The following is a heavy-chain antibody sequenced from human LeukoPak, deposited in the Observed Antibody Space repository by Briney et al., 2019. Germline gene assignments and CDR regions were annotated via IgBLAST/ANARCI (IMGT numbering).Heavy chain of an antibody. CDR3: ARDCNYGGGSFDY. D-gene: IGHD4-11*01. V-gene: IGHV3-64*01. J-gene: IGHJ4*02. CDR1: GFTFSSYW. Sequence: GGSLRLSCAASGFTFSSYWMSWVRQAPGKGLEYVSAISSNGGSTYYANSVKGRFTISRDNSKNTLYLQMGSLRAEDMAVYYCARDCNYGGGSFDYWGQGTLVTVSS. CDR2: ISSNGGST.